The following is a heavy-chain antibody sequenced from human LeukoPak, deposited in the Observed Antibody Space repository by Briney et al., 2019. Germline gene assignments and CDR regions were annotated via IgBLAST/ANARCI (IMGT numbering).Heavy chain of an antibody. CDR2: VSGSGDST. CDR3: AKGGTMIVGDVLDY. D-gene: IGHD3-22*01. Sequence: GGSLRLSCAVSGFTFNTYVMSWVRQAPGSGLECVSVVSGSGDSTYYAGSVKGRFTNSRDNSKNTLYLQMNSLRAEDTAVYYCAKGGTMIVGDVLDYWGQGTLVTVSS. V-gene: IGHV3-23*01. CDR1: GFTFNTYV. J-gene: IGHJ4*02.